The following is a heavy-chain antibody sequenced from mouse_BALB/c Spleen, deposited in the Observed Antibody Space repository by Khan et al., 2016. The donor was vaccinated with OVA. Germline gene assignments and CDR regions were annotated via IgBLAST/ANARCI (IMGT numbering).Heavy chain of an antibody. CDR2: INTYTGEP. J-gene: IGHJ4*01. D-gene: IGHD1-1*01. Sequence: QIQLVQSGPELKKPGETVKISCKASGYTFTNYGMNWVKQAPGKGLKWMGWINTYTGEPTYTDDFKGRFAFSLETSASTAYLQINNLKNEDTATDCCARPPYVSYVMDYWGQGTSGTVSS. V-gene: IGHV9-3-1*01. CDR1: GYTFTNYG. CDR3: ARPPYVSYVMDY.